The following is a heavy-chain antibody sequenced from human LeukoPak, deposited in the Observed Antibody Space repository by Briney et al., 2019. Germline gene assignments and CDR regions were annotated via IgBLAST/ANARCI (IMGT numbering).Heavy chain of an antibody. J-gene: IGHJ4*02. D-gene: IGHD3-22*01. Sequence: PGGSLRLSCSASGFTFSTSAIHWVRQAPGKGLEYVSAISSNGGSTYYAGSVKGRFTISRDNSKNTLSLQMGSLRPEDTAVYYCVKLPYSDTSAYYVDYWGQGTLVTVSS. CDR3: VKLPYSDTSAYYVDY. CDR2: ISSNGGST. CDR1: GFTFSTSA. V-gene: IGHV3-64D*06.